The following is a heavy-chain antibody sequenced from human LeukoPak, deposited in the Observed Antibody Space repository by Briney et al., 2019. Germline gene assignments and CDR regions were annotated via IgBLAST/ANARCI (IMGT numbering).Heavy chain of an antibody. Sequence: PGGSLRLSCAASGFTFSSYAMHWVRQAPGKGLEWVAVIPYDGSNKYYADSVKGRFTISRDNSKNTLYLQMNSLRAEDTAVYYCARALGYYDSSGYYSDYWGQGTLVTVSS. D-gene: IGHD3-22*01. CDR3: ARALGYYDSSGYYSDY. J-gene: IGHJ4*02. V-gene: IGHV3-30-3*01. CDR1: GFTFSSYA. CDR2: IPYDGSNK.